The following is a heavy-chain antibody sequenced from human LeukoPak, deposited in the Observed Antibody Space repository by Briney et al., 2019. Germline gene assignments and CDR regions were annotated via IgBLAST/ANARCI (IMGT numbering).Heavy chain of an antibody. CDR2: IYHNGNT. D-gene: IGHD2-21*02. CDR3: ARHGNVNGGDHSELYYYYHMDV. Sequence: SETLSLTCAVSGYSISSGYYWGWIRQPPRKGLEWIGSIYHNGNTYYNPSLKSRVTISVDTSNNQFSLKLTSVTAADSAVYYCARHGNVNGGDHSELYYYYHMDVWGKGTTVTISS. J-gene: IGHJ6*03. CDR1: GYSISSGYY. V-gene: IGHV4-38-2*01.